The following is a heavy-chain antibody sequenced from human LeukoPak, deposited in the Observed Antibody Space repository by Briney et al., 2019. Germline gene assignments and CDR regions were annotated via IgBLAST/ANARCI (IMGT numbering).Heavy chain of an antibody. V-gene: IGHV3-30*03. J-gene: IGHJ4*02. CDR1: GFTFSSYD. CDR3: ARAPDSSGYYYYFDY. Sequence: PGRSLRLSCAASGFTFSSYDMNWVRQAPGRGLEWVAIISYGGNNQYYAESVKGRFTISRDNTKNTVYLQMNSLRPEDTAVYYCARAPDSSGYYYYFDYWGQGALVTVSS. D-gene: IGHD3-22*01. CDR2: ISYGGNNQ.